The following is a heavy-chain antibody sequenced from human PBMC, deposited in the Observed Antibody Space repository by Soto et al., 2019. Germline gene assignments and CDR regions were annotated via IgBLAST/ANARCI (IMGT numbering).Heavy chain of an antibody. J-gene: IGHJ4*02. CDR1: GFTFSSYW. CDR2: INSDESST. Sequence: EVQLVESGGGLVQPGGSLRLSCAASGFTFSSYWMHWVRQVPGKGLVWVSRINSDESSTTYADSVKGRFTISRDTAKNTLYLQMHSLRAEDTAVYYCAREGDPYCTSTSCLRPFDSWGQGTPVTVSS. D-gene: IGHD2-2*01. V-gene: IGHV3-74*01. CDR3: AREGDPYCTSTSCLRPFDS.